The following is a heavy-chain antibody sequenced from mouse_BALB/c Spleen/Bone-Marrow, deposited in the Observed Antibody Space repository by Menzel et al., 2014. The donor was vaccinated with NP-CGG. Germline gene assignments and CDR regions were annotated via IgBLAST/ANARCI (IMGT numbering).Heavy chain of an antibody. J-gene: IGHJ3*01. CDR2: INPSSGYT. CDR1: GYTFTSYT. Sequence: QVQLQQSGAELARPGASVKMSCKASGYTFTSYTMHWVKQRPGQGLEWIGYINPSSGYTNYNQRFKDKATLTADKSSSTAYMQLSSLTSEDSAVYYCARSNGNYVLAYWGQGTLVTVSA. D-gene: IGHD2-1*01. V-gene: IGHV1-4*01. CDR3: ARSNGNYVLAY.